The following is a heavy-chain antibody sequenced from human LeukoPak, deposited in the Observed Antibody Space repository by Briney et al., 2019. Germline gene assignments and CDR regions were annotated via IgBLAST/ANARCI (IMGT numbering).Heavy chain of an antibody. CDR1: GDSISNYY. CDR3: ARSRSGYSYEHGAFEI. Sequence: KSSETLSLTCTVSGDSISNYYWNWIRQPPGKGLEWIAYIDYRGSTTYNPSLRSRITISVDTSRNQFSLKLTSVTAADTAVYYCARSRSGYSYEHGAFEIWGQGTMVTVSS. V-gene: IGHV4-59*01. D-gene: IGHD5-18*01. J-gene: IGHJ3*02. CDR2: IDYRGST.